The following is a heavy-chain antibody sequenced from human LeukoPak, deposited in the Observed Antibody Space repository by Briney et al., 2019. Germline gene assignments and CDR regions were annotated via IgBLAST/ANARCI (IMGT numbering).Heavy chain of an antibody. CDR1: GFTFSNFA. D-gene: IGHD3-16*01. V-gene: IGHV3-30*04. CDR3: ANLNAPYWGNFDY. CDR2: ISYDGSNK. J-gene: IGHJ4*02. Sequence: GGSLRLSCAASGFTFSNFAMHWVRQAPGKGLEWVAVISYDGSNKYYADSVKGRFTISRDNSKNTLFLQMNSLRAEDTAVYYCANLNAPYWGNFDYWGQGTLVTVSS.